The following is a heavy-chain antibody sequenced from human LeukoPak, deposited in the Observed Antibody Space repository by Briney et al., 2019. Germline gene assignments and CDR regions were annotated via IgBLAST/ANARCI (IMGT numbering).Heavy chain of an antibody. J-gene: IGHJ4*02. CDR2: ISGSGGST. Sequence: GGSLRPSCAASGFTFSSYGMSWVRQAPGKGLEWVSTISGSGGSTYYAESVKGRFTISRDNNKNTLYLQMNSLRAEDTAVYYCAKAAQVAGRPNLGGHFDYWGQGTLVTVSS. CDR3: AKAAQVAGRPNLGGHFDY. D-gene: IGHD6-6*01. V-gene: IGHV3-23*01. CDR1: GFTFSSYG.